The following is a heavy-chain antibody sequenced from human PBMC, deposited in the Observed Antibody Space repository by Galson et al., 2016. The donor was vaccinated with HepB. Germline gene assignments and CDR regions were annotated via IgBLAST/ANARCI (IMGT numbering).Heavy chain of an antibody. Sequence: SVKVSCKASGYTLTSYYMNWVRQAPGQGLEWMGMINPTGGSTTYAQKFQGRVTMTRDTSTSTVYMERRSRRTEDTAVYYCGKGGGKTWTMDVWGQGTTVTVSS. D-gene: IGHD3-16*01. CDR3: GKGGGKTWTMDV. J-gene: IGHJ6*02. CDR1: GYTLTSYY. CDR2: INPTGGST. V-gene: IGHV1-46*01.